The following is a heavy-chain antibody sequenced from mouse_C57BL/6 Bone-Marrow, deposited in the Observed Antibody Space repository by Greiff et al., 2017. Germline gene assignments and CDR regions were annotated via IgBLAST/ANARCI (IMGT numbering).Heavy chain of an antibody. D-gene: IGHD2-14*01. J-gene: IGHJ4*01. Sequence: VQLQQSGPGLVAPSQSLSITCTVSGFSLTSYGVDWVRQSPGKGLEWLGVIWGVGSTNYNSALKSRLSISKDNSKSQVFLKMNSLQTDDTAMYYCARSLYYRAMDYWGQGTSVTVSS. CDR1: GFSLTSYG. CDR3: ARSLYYRAMDY. CDR2: IWGVGST. V-gene: IGHV2-6*01.